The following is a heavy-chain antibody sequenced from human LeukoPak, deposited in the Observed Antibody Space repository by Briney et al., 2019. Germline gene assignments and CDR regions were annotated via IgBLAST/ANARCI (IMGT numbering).Heavy chain of an antibody. D-gene: IGHD6-19*01. Sequence: AASVKVSCKAPGGTFSSYAISWVRQAPGQGLEWMGGIIPIFGTANYAQKFQGRVTITTDESTSTAYMELSSLRSEDTAVYYCARGGYSSGWYNWFDPWGQGTLVTVSS. CDR3: ARGGYSSGWYNWFDP. CDR1: GGTFSSYA. V-gene: IGHV1-69*05. J-gene: IGHJ5*02. CDR2: IIPIFGTA.